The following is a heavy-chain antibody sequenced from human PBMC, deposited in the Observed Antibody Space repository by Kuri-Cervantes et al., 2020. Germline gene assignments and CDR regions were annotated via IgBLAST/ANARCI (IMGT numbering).Heavy chain of an antibody. D-gene: IGHD1-7*01. Sequence: GESLKISCAASGFTFSSYGMHWVRQAPGKGLEWVAVIWYDGSNKYYADSVKGRFTISRDNSKNTLYLQMNSLRAEGTAVYYCSILSPGTTWAFDIWGQGTMVTVSS. J-gene: IGHJ3*02. CDR2: IWYDGSNK. CDR3: SILSPGTTWAFDI. V-gene: IGHV3-30*02. CDR1: GFTFSSYG.